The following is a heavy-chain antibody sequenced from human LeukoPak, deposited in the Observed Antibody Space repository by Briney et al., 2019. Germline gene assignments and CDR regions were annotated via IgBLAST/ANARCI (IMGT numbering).Heavy chain of an antibody. Sequence: SGGSLRLSCAASGFTFSSYAMSWVRQAPGKGLEWVSAISGSGGSTYYADSVKGRFTISRDNSKNTLYPQMNSLRAEDTAVYYCAKDACSSTSCYQYYYYYYMDVWGKGTTVTVSS. CDR3: AKDACSSTSCYQYYYYYYMDV. J-gene: IGHJ6*03. V-gene: IGHV3-23*01. D-gene: IGHD2-2*01. CDR2: ISGSGGST. CDR1: GFTFSSYA.